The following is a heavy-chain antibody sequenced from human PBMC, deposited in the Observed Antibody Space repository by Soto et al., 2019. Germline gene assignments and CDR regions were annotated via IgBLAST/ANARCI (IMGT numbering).Heavy chain of an antibody. J-gene: IGHJ3*02. CDR2: ISGSGGST. Sequence: GGSLRLSCAASGFTFSSYAMSWVRQAPGKGLEWVSAISGSGGSTYYADSVEGRFTISKDNSKNTLYLQMNSLRAEDTAVYYCAHDPRRYGDYVENAFDIWGQGTMVTVSS. CDR1: GFTFSSYA. CDR3: AHDPRRYGDYVENAFDI. D-gene: IGHD4-17*01. V-gene: IGHV3-23*01.